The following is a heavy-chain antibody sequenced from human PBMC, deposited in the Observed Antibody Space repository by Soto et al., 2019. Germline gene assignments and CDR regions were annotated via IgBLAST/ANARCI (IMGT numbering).Heavy chain of an antibody. CDR2: ISGSAATT. CDR1: GFTFSSYA. D-gene: IGHD3-22*01. Sequence: EVQLLESGGGLVQPGGSLRLSCAASGFTFSSYAMNWVRQAPGKGLEWVSAISGSAATTHFADSVKGRFTISRDNSKNTLYLQMNSLRAEDKAVYYCARDRYYYDSSGSYSPPYWGQGTLVTVSS. CDR3: ARDRYYYDSSGSYSPPY. V-gene: IGHV3-23*01. J-gene: IGHJ4*02.